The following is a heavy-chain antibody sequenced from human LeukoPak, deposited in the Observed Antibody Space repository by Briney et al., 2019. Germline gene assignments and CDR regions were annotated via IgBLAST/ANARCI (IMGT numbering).Heavy chain of an antibody. CDR2: ISAYNGNT. V-gene: IGHV1-18*01. CDR3: ARDSAWIQPTEYSYWYFDL. Sequence: ASVEVSCKASGYTFTSYGISWVRQAPGQGLEWMGWISAYNGNTNYAQKLQGRVTMTTDTSTSTAYMELRSLRSDDTAVYYCARDSAWIQPTEYSYWYFDLWGRGTLVTVSS. J-gene: IGHJ2*01. CDR1: GYTFTSYG. D-gene: IGHD5-18*01.